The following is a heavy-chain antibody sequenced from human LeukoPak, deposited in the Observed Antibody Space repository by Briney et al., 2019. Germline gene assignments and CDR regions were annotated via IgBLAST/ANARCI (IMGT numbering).Heavy chain of an antibody. V-gene: IGHV4-39*07. CDR1: GGSISAESYY. J-gene: IGHJ4*02. CDR3: ARGGLRYFDY. D-gene: IGHD3-9*01. Sequence: SETLSLTCAVYGGSISAESYYWGWLRPPPGKGREWIGTISHSGYTHYNPSLKSRITISVDTSKHQFCLKLSSVTAADTAVYYCARGGLRYFDYWGQGTLVTVSS. CDR2: ISHSGYT.